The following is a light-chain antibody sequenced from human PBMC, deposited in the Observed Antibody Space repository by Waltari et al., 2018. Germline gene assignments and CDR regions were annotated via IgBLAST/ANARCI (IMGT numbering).Light chain of an antibody. Sequence: DVQMTQSPSTLSAVFGDRVSLTCRASQSVNMWLAWYQQKPGKAPRLLIYKTSTLESGVPSRFSGSGSGTDFTLTISGLQPDDFATYFCQQYNSSPWTFGQGTKLDI. CDR1: QSVNMW. V-gene: IGKV1-5*03. J-gene: IGKJ1*01. CDR2: KTS. CDR3: QQYNSSPWT.